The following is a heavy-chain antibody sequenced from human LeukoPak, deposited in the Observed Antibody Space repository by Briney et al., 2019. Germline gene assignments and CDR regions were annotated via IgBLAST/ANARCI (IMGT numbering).Heavy chain of an antibody. J-gene: IGHJ6*02. D-gene: IGHD1-26*01. V-gene: IGHV4-59*01. CDR3: ARGRSNYYGMDV. CDR1: DSSINSYY. CDR2: IYYNGNT. Sequence: PSETLSLTCSVSDSSINSYYWNWIRRPPGKGLEWIGYIYYNGNTNYSPSLKSRVTMPVDTSKNLFSLKVSSVTAADTAVYYCARGRSNYYGMDVWGQGTTVTVSS.